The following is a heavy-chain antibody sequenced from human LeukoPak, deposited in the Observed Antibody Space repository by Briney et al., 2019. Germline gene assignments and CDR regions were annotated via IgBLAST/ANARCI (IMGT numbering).Heavy chain of an antibody. Sequence: PGGSLRLSCEASGFTFSSYSMNWVRQAPGKGLEWISYISTSATTIYYANSVKGRFTISRDNAKNTLYLQMNSLRAEDTAVYYCARGLSGYASSLGYWGQGTLVTVSA. CDR2: ISTSATTI. J-gene: IGHJ4*02. D-gene: IGHD6-6*01. CDR3: ARGLSGYASSLGY. V-gene: IGHV3-48*04. CDR1: GFTFSSYS.